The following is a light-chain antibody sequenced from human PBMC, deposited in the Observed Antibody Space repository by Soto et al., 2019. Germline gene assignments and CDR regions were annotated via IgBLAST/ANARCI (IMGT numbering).Light chain of an antibody. Sequence: QSALTQPASVSGSPGQSITISCTGTSSDFGTYSSVSWYQQHPGKAPKVMIYDVSNRPSGVSNRFSGSKSGNTASLTISGLQAEDEADYYCSSYTISGNYVFGTGTKVTVL. CDR3: SSYTISGNYV. J-gene: IGLJ1*01. CDR1: SSDFGTYSS. CDR2: DVS. V-gene: IGLV2-14*01.